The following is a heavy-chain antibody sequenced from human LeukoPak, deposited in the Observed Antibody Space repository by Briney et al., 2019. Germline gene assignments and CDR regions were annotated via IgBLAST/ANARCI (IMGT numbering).Heavy chain of an antibody. J-gene: IGHJ4*02. V-gene: IGHV1-18*01. CDR3: ARDDLYCSGGSCYRIVDY. Sequence: GASVKVSCKASDYTFTNYGISWVRQAPGQGLEWMGWISAYNGNTNYAQKLQGRVTMTTDTSTSTAYMELKSLRSDDTAVYYCARDDLYCSGGSCYRIVDYWGQGTLVTVSS. D-gene: IGHD2-15*01. CDR2: ISAYNGNT. CDR1: DYTFTNYG.